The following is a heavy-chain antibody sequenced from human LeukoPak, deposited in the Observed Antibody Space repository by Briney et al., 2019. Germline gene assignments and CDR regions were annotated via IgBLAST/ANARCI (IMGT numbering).Heavy chain of an antibody. J-gene: IGHJ4*02. V-gene: IGHV3-23*01. CDR2: LGGATI. D-gene: IGHD3-9*01. Sequence: GGSLRLSCAASGFTFSSYWMSWVRRAPGKGLEWVSTLGGATISYADSVKGRFTISGDGSKSTLDLQMDSLRAEDTAIYYCAKHHSWGNWFYDYWGQGTLVTVSS. CDR3: AKHHSWGNWFYDY. CDR1: GFTFSSYW.